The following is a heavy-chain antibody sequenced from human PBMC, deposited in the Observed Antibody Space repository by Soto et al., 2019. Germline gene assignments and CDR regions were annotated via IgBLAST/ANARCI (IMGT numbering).Heavy chain of an antibody. Sequence: SETLSLTCTVSGASISGFYWSWIRKSAGKGLEWIGRIYATGTTDYNPSLKSRVMMSVDTSKKQSSLKLRSVTAADTAVYYCVRDGTKTLRDWFDPWGQGISVTVSS. CDR1: GASISGFY. CDR2: IYATGTT. CDR3: VRDGTKTLRDWFDP. J-gene: IGHJ5*02. D-gene: IGHD1-1*01. V-gene: IGHV4-4*07.